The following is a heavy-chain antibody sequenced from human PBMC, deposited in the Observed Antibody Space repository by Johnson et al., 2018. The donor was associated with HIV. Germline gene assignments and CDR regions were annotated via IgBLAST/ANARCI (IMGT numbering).Heavy chain of an antibody. CDR3: SRACRDGYTCDAYDI. V-gene: IGHV3-66*01. J-gene: IGHJ3*02. CDR1: GFTVSSNY. D-gene: IGHD5-24*01. Sequence: VQLVESGGGLVQPGESLRLSCAASGFTVSSNYMSWVRQAPGKGLEWVSVIFSGGTTYYADSVKGRFTISRDNSKNTLYLQMNSLRAEDTAVYYCSRACRDGYTCDAYDIWGQGTMVTVSS. CDR2: IFSGGTT.